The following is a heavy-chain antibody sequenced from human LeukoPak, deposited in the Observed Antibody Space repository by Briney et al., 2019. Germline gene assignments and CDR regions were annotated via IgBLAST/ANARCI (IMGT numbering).Heavy chain of an antibody. CDR1: GFTFSTYA. J-gene: IGHJ5*01. Sequence: GGSLRLSCAASGFTFSTYAMSWVRQAPGKGLEWVSAISGSGDGTYYVDSVKGRFTISRDNSRNTLFLQMNSLSPEDAALYYCATYAFAGAPVYDSWGQGALVTVSS. V-gene: IGHV3-23*01. CDR3: ATYAFAGAPVYDS. CDR2: ISGSGDGT. D-gene: IGHD2/OR15-2a*01.